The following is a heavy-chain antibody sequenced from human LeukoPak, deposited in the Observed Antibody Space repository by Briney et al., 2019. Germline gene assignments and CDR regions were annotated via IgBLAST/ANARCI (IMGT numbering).Heavy chain of an antibody. CDR1: GGTFSSYA. V-gene: IGHV1-8*03. Sequence: ASVKVSCKASGGTFSSYAISWVRQATGQGLEWMGWMNPNSGNTGYAQKFQGRVTITRNTSISTAYMELSSLRSEDTAVYYCARGYCSGGSCYSILDYMDVWGKGTTVTVSS. D-gene: IGHD2-15*01. J-gene: IGHJ6*03. CDR3: ARGYCSGGSCYSILDYMDV. CDR2: MNPNSGNT.